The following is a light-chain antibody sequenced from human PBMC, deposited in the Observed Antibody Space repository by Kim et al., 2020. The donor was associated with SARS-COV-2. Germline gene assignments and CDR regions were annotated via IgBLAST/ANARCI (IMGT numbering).Light chain of an antibody. CDR2: EVY. CDR1: SSDIGNYNF. V-gene: IGLV2-8*01. Sequence: GKSVTISCTGTSSDIGNYNFVSWYHHHPGKVPKLIIFEVYKRPSGVPDRFSGSKSGNTASLTVSGLQPEDEGDYYCSSYAGSNIGVFGTGTKVTVL. CDR3: SSYAGSNIGV. J-gene: IGLJ1*01.